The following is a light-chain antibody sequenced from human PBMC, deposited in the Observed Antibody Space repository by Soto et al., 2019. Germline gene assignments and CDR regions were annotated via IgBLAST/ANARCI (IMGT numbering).Light chain of an antibody. V-gene: IGKV3-15*01. CDR2: GAS. J-gene: IGKJ1*01. CDR3: QQYNNWPWT. CDR1: QSVSSN. Sequence: EIVMTQSPATLSVSPGERATLSCRASQSVSSNLAWYQQKPGQAPRLLFYGASTRATGIPARFSGSGSGTEFTLTISRLQSEDFAVYYCQQYNNWPWTFGQGTKVDIK.